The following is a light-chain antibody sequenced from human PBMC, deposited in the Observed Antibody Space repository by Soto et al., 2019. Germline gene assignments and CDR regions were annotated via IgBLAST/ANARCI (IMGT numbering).Light chain of an antibody. CDR3: SSYTSINTHV. V-gene: IGLV2-11*01. Sequence: QSVLTQPRSVSGSPGQSVTISCTGTSSDVGGYHYVSWYQQHPGKTPKLMIYGVTERPSGVPDRFSGSKSGNSASLTISGLQAEDEADYYCSSYTSINTHVFGTGTKLTVL. CDR2: GVT. CDR1: SSDVGGYHY. J-gene: IGLJ1*01.